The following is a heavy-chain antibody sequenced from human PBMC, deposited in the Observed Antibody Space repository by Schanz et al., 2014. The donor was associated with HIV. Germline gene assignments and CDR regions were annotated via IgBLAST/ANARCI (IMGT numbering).Heavy chain of an antibody. J-gene: IGHJ4*02. D-gene: IGHD5-12*01. CDR1: GYSFSDYY. V-gene: IGHV1-2*02. Sequence: QLVQSGPEVKKPGTSVKVSCKASGYSFSDYYMHWVRQAPGQGLEWMGWINPNTGVTKYAQKFQGRVTMTRDTSVSTAYMEVSRLRSDDTAVYYCARVKKDIVATASDVWGQGTLVTVSP. CDR2: INPNTGVT. CDR3: ARVKKDIVATASDV.